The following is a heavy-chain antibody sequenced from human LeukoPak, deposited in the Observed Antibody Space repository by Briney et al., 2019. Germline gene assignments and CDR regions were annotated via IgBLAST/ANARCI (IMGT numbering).Heavy chain of an antibody. J-gene: IGHJ5*02. CDR3: ARVIAAAWGWFDP. Sequence: SETLSLTCTVSGGSISSYYWSWIRQPPGKGLEWIGYIYYSGSPNYNPSLKSRVTISVDTSKNQFSLKLSSVTAADTAVYYCARVIAAAWGWFDPWGQGTLVTVSS. CDR1: GGSISSYY. CDR2: IYYSGSP. V-gene: IGHV4-59*01. D-gene: IGHD6-13*01.